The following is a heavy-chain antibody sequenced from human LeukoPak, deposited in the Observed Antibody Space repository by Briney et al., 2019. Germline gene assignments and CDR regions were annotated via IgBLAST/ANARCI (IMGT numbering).Heavy chain of an antibody. V-gene: IGHV5-51*01. CDR3: ARRWCSGGSCYSRYFDL. Sequence: GESLKIYCKCSGYSLSSYWLGWVRQMPGKGLEWMGIIYPGNSDTRYSPSFQGQVTISADKSISTAYLQWSSLKASDTAMYYCARRWCSGGSCYSRYFDLWGRGTLVTVSS. CDR1: GYSLSSYW. CDR2: IYPGNSDT. D-gene: IGHD2-15*01. J-gene: IGHJ2*01.